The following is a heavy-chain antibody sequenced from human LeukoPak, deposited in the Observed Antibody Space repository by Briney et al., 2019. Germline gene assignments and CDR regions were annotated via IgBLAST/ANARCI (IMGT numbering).Heavy chain of an antibody. CDR3: AKADRGLGVIPKD. V-gene: IGHV3-23*01. CDR1: GFTFSTYS. Sequence: PGGSLRLSCAASGFTFSTYSMSWVRQAPGKGLEWVSAIGGSGDFTYYAEYVRGRFTISRDNSKKTLYLQMNSLRAEYTAVYYCAKADRGLGVIPKDWGQGTLVTVSS. D-gene: IGHD3-10*01. CDR2: IGGSGDFT. J-gene: IGHJ4*02.